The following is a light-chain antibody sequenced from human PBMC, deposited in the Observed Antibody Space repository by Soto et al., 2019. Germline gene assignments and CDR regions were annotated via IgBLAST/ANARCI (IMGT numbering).Light chain of an antibody. CDR2: GAS. Sequence: ILLTQSPCTLSLSPGERATLSCRASQSVNGDYLAWYQQKPGQGPRLLIYGASSRATGIPDWLSGSGSGTDFTLTISRMEPEDYAVYYCQQYGSSPTFGQGTKVDIK. J-gene: IGKJ1*01. CDR3: QQYGSSPT. V-gene: IGKV3-20*01. CDR1: QSVNGDY.